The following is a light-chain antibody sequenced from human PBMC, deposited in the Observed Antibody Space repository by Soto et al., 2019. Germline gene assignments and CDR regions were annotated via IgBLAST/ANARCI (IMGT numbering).Light chain of an antibody. CDR1: SIDVGGYNY. Sequence: QSALTQPASVSGSPEQSIAISCTGTSIDVGGYNYVSWYQQYPGKAPKLIIYEVSNRPSGVSNRFSGSKSGNTASLIISGLQAEDEGDYFCSSYTSTSTLVFGGGTKSPS. CDR2: EVS. CDR3: SSYTSTSTLV. V-gene: IGLV2-14*01. J-gene: IGLJ3*02.